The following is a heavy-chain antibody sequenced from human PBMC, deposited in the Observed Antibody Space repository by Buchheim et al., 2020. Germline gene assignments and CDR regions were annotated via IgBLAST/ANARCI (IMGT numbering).Heavy chain of an antibody. J-gene: IGHJ6*02. CDR1: GGSISSYY. V-gene: IGHV4-59*08. D-gene: IGHD2-15*01. CDR2: IYYSGST. CDR3: ARRCSGGSCYYAGGGGMDV. Sequence: QVQLQESGPGLVKPSETLSLTCTVSGGSISSYYWSWIRQPPGKGLEWIGYIYYSGSTNYNPSLKSRVPISVDTSKNQFSLKLSSVTAADTAVYYCARRCSGGSCYYAGGGGMDVWGQGTT.